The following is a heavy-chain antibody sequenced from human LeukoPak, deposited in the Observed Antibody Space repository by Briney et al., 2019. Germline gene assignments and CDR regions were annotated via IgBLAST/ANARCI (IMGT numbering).Heavy chain of an antibody. CDR1: GFTFSSYS. J-gene: IGHJ4*02. Sequence: GGSLRLSCAASGFTFSSYSTNWVRQAPGKGLEWVSSISSSSSYIYYADSVKGRFTISRDNAKNTLYLQMNSLRAEDTAVYYCARDRRPGGGEDHSPLLDYWGQGTLVTVSS. D-gene: IGHD3-16*01. CDR2: ISSSSSYI. CDR3: ARDRRPGGGEDHSPLLDY. V-gene: IGHV3-21*01.